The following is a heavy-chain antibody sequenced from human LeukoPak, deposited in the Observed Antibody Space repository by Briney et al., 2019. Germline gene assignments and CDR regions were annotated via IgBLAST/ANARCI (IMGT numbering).Heavy chain of an antibody. CDR3: ARRLSLGSYNWFDP. D-gene: IGHD1-20*01. CDR1: GGSISSSSYY. V-gene: IGHV4-39*01. J-gene: IGHJ5*02. Sequence: SETLSLTCTVSGGSISSSSYYWGWIRQPPGKGLEWIGSIYYSGSTYYNPSLKSRVTISVDTSKSQFSLKLSSVTAADTAVYYCARRLSLGSYNWFDPWGQGTLVTVSS. CDR2: IYYSGST.